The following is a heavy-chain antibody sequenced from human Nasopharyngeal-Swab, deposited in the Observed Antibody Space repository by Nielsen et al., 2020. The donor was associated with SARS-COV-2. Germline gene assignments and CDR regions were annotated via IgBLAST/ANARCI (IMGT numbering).Heavy chain of an antibody. D-gene: IGHD2-21*02. V-gene: IGHV3-74*01. CDR3: ARDHCGGDYYVDY. Sequence: GESLKISCAASGFTFSSYWMHWVRQAPGKGLVWVSRINSDGSSTSYADSVKGRFTISRDNAKNTLYLQMNSLRAEDTAVYYCARDHCGGDYYVDYWGQGTLVTVSS. CDR1: GFTFSSYW. J-gene: IGHJ4*02. CDR2: INSDGSST.